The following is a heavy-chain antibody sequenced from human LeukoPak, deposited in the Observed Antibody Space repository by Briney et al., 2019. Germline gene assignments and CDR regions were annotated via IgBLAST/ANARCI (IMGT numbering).Heavy chain of an antibody. D-gene: IGHD4-11*01. V-gene: IGHV3-23*01. J-gene: IGHJ4*02. CDR2: ISGGASDT. CDR3: AKSTVATNDF. Sequence: GGSLRLSCAGFGFTFSRYATSWVRQAPGKGLEWVSAISGGASDTYYADSVKGRFTISRDNSKSTLYLQMNSLRAEDTAVYYCAKSTVATNDFWGQGTLVTVSS. CDR1: GFTFSRYA.